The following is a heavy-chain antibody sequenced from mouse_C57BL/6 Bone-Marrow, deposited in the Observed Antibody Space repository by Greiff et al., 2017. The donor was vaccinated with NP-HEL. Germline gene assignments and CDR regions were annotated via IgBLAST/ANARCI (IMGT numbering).Heavy chain of an antibody. CDR2: IWSGGST. D-gene: IGHD1-1*01. Sequence: VKLQESGPGLVQPSQSLSITCTVSGFSLTSYGVHWVRQSPGKGLEWLGVIWSGGSTDYNAAFISRLSISKDNSKSQVFFKMNSLQADDTAIYYCASQITTVVATGYYAMDYWGQGTSVTVSS. CDR3: ASQITTVVATGYYAMDY. J-gene: IGHJ4*01. V-gene: IGHV2-2*01. CDR1: GFSLTSYG.